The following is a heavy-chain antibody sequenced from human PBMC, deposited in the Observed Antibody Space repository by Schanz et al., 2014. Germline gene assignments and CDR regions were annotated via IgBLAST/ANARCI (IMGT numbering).Heavy chain of an antibody. V-gene: IGHV3-7*01. CDR3: ARGVRIDY. CDR1: GFTFRNYG. D-gene: IGHD3-3*01. Sequence: EVQLLESGGGLVQPGGSLRLSCAASGFTFRNYGKSWVRQAPGQGLEWVANIKQDGSEKCYVDSVKGRFTISRDNAKNSLYLQMNSLTAEDTAVYDCARGVRIDYWGQGTLVTVSS. J-gene: IGHJ4*02. CDR2: IKQDGSEK.